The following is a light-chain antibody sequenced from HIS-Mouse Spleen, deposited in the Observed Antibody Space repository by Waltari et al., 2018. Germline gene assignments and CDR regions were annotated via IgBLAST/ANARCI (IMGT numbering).Light chain of an antibody. Sequence: EIVLTQSPATLSLSPGERAPLSCRASQSVSSYLAWYQQKPGQAPRLLIYDASNRATGIPARLSGSGSGTDFTLTISSLEPEDFAVYYCQQRSNWLTFGGGTKVEIK. J-gene: IGKJ4*01. V-gene: IGKV3-11*01. CDR3: QQRSNWLT. CDR2: DAS. CDR1: QSVSSY.